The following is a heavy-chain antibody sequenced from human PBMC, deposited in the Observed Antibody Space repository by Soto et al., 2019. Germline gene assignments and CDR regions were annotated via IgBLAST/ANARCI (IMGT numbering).Heavy chain of an antibody. D-gene: IGHD2-2*01. Sequence: QVQLVQSGAEVKKPGSSVKVSCKASGGTFSSYAISWVRQAPGQGLEWMGGIIPIFGTANYAQKCQGRVTITADESTSTAYMELSRLRSEDTAVYYCARGESVVPATIAVYYYYGMDVWGQGTTVTVSS. J-gene: IGHJ6*02. CDR3: ARGESVVPATIAVYYYYGMDV. V-gene: IGHV1-69*01. CDR1: GGTFSSYA. CDR2: IIPIFGTA.